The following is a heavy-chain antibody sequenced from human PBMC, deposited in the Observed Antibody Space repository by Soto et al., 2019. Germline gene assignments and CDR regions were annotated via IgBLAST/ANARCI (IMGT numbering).Heavy chain of an antibody. CDR1: GFTFSSYA. CDR3: AKDRVRAFIAVAGKYYFDY. J-gene: IGHJ4*02. CDR2: ISGSGGST. D-gene: IGHD6-13*01. Sequence: GGSLRLSCAASGFTFSSYAMSWVRQAPGKGLEWVSAISGSGGSTYYAASVKGRFTISRDNSKNTLYLQMNSLRAEDTAVYYCAKDRVRAFIAVAGKYYFDYWGQGTLVTVSS. V-gene: IGHV3-23*01.